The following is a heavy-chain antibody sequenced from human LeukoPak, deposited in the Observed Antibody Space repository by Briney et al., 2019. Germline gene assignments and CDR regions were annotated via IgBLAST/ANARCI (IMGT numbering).Heavy chain of an antibody. Sequence: PGGSLRLSCAASGFTFSSYGMLWVRQPRGKGLEWVSSIFPSGGEIHYADSVRGRFTISRDNSKSTLSLQMNSLRAEDTAIYYCVTYRQVMLPFEAWGQGTLVTVSS. CDR1: GFTFSSYG. CDR2: IFPSGGEI. V-gene: IGHV3-23*01. J-gene: IGHJ5*02. D-gene: IGHD5-18*01. CDR3: VTYRQVMLPFEA.